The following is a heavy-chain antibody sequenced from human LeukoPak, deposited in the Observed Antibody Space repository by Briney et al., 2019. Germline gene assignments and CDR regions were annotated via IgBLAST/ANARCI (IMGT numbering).Heavy chain of an antibody. V-gene: IGHV4-39*01. Sequence: SETLSLTCTVSGGSISSSSYYWGWIRQPPGKGLEWIGSIYYSGSTYYNPSLKSRVTISVDTSKNQFSLKLSSVTAADTAVYYCARCYSGYDLEEYWGQGTLVTVSS. J-gene: IGHJ4*02. CDR3: ARCYSGYDLEEY. D-gene: IGHD5-12*01. CDR1: GGSISSSSYY. CDR2: IYYSGST.